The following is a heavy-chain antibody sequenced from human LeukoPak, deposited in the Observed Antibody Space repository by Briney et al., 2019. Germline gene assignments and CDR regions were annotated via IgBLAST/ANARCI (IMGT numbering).Heavy chain of an antibody. CDR1: GFTFSSYA. CDR2: ISYDGSNK. J-gene: IGHJ4*02. CDR3: AREAGAHFDY. D-gene: IGHD3-10*01. V-gene: IGHV3-30-3*01. Sequence: PGRSLRLSCAASGFTFSSYAMHWVRQAPGEGLEWVAVISYDGSNKYYADSVKGRFTISRDNSKNTLYLQMNSLRAEDTAVYYCAREAGAHFDYWGQGTLVTVSS.